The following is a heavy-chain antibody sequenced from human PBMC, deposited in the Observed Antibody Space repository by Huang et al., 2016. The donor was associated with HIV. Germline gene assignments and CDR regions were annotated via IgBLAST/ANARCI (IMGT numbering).Heavy chain of an antibody. CDR3: TREYTVAGAFDI. Sequence: QGQLVESGGGVVRPGRSLSLSCSASGFSFSNYAMHWVRQARCRRMEWVKLISNEGNNRYDANVVNGRFTIFRDKFKNKLYMKRNRLRGDDTAVYYCTREYTVAGAFDIWGQGTMVTVSS. J-gene: IGHJ3*02. V-gene: IGHV3-30-3*01. D-gene: IGHD5-12*01. CDR2: ISNEGNNR. CDR1: GFSFSNYA.